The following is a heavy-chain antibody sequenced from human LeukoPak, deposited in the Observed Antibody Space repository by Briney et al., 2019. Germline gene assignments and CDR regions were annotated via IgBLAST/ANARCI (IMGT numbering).Heavy chain of an antibody. D-gene: IGHD1-26*01. V-gene: IGHV7-4-1*02. J-gene: IGHJ5*02. Sequence: ASVKVSCKASGYTFTSYAMNWVRQAPGQGLEWMGWINTNTGNPTYAQGFTGRFVFSLGTSVSTAYLQISSLKAEDTAVYYCARELSTVGPDNWFDPWGQGTLVTVSS. CDR2: INTNTGNP. CDR1: GYTFTSYA. CDR3: ARELSTVGPDNWFDP.